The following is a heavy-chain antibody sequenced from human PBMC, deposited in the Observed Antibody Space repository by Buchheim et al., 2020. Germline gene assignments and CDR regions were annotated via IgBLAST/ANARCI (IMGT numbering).Heavy chain of an antibody. CDR3: ARGEVEETRFLDS. J-gene: IGHJ4*02. Sequence: EVQLVESGGGLVEPGGSLRLSCEASGFSFSGYSMNWVRQAPGEGLEWVSIISRGSDVIHYADLVKGRFTISRDNAKNSLYLQMNSLRLEDTAVYYCARGEVEETRFLDSWGQGTL. V-gene: IGHV3-21*01. CDR1: GFSFSGYS. CDR2: ISRGSDVI. D-gene: IGHD1-1*01.